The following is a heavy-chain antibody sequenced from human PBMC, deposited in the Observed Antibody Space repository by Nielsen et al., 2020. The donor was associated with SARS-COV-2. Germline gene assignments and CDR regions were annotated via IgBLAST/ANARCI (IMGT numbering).Heavy chain of an antibody. CDR3: AGGFYDSRGYNLVY. D-gene: IGHD3-22*01. CDR2: INHSGDT. Sequence: SETLSLTCGVYGGSSSGYYWSWIRQPPGKGLEWIGEINHSGDTNNNPSLRSRVTVSRDTSKNQFSLKLSSVTAADTAVYYCAGGFYDSRGYNLVYWGQGTLVTVSS. CDR1: GGSSSGYY. J-gene: IGHJ4*02. V-gene: IGHV4-34*01.